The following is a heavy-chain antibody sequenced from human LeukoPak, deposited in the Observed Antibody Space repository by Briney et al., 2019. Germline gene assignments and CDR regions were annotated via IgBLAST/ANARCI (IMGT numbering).Heavy chain of an antibody. V-gene: IGHV3-7*01. CDR1: GFPFTSHW. J-gene: IGHJ4*02. D-gene: IGHD4-23*01. Sequence: GSLRLSCAASGFPFTSHWLSWFRQSPGRGLEWVAHINSDGSEKNYVDSVKGRFTISRDNARNSQFLQMNSLRAEDTAVYYCARENDYGGDFDYWGQGTLVTVSS. CDR3: ARENDYGGDFDY. CDR2: INSDGSEK.